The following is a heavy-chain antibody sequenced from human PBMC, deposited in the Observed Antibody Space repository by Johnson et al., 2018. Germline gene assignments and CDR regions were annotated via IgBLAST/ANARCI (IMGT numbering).Heavy chain of an antibody. J-gene: IGHJ6*02. V-gene: IGHV3-30*03. D-gene: IGHD3-9*01. CDR2: ISYDGSSK. CDR1: GFTFSSYG. CDR3: ARYDILTGYPNYYYYGMDV. Sequence: QVQLVESVGGVVQPGRSLRLSCAASGFTFSSYGMHWVRQAPGKGLEWVAVISYDGSSKYYADSVKGRFTIPRDNSKKTLARQMNSLRAEETAVYYCARYDILTGYPNYYYYGMDVWGQGTTVTVSS.